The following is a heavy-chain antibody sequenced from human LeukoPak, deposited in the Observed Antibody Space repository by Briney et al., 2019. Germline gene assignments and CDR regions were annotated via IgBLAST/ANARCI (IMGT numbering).Heavy chain of an antibody. CDR1: GYTFTTYD. V-gene: IGHV1-8*01. Sequence: ASVKVSCKAAGYTFTTYDITWVRQATGQGLDWMGWMNPKSGNTLYAQKFQGRVTMSRNTSISTAYMELSSVRSDDTAVYYCARDLVSDYDSSGRSRTLDYWGQGTLITVSS. J-gene: IGHJ4*02. CDR3: ARDLVSDYDSSGRSRTLDY. D-gene: IGHD3-22*01. CDR2: MNPKSGNT.